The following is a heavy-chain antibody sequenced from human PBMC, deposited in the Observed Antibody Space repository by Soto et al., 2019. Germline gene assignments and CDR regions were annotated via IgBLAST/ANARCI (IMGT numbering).Heavy chain of an antibody. Sequence: GGSLRVSCTASGPPHSRFAMMWVRQAPGKGLECVSGIYGSGGGIEYADSVKGRFTISRDNSKNTVYLQMTDLRADDTALYYCAKEGSTYWDYYYYGMDVWGQGTTVTVSS. CDR2: IYGSGGGI. CDR3: AKEGSTYWDYYYYGMDV. CDR1: GPPHSRFA. D-gene: IGHD2-2*01. J-gene: IGHJ6*02. V-gene: IGHV3-23*01.